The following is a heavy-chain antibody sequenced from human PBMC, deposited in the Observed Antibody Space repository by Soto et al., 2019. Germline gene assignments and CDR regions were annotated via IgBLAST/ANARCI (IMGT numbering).Heavy chain of an antibody. CDR2: IYYSGRA. CDR1: GASISNGNCH. CDR3: ARVNFVGAAYSFDD. J-gene: IGHJ4*02. D-gene: IGHD1-26*01. Sequence: QVELEESGPGLVKPSQTLSLTCSVYGASISNGNCHWCWIRQPPGKGLEWIGYIYYSGRADCTPSPKSRVSRSVDRAKSQFTLILNSVTAADTAVYYCARVNFVGAAYSFDDWGQGTLVTVSS. V-gene: IGHV4-30-4*01.